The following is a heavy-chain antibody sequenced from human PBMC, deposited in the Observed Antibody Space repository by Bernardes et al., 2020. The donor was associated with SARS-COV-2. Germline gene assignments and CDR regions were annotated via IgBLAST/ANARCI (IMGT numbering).Heavy chain of an antibody. J-gene: IGHJ3*02. Sequence: GGSLRLSCAGSGFSLSDSSIHWFRKAPGKGREWVDRITNKEDKYATVYAASVKGRFTISRDDSKYTSYLQMNSLKTDDTALYYCTRDHPYRNSWWDTFDIWGPGTMVTVSS. CDR2: ITNKEDKYAT. CDR3: TRDHPYRNSWWDTFDI. D-gene: IGHD6-13*01. V-gene: IGHV3-73*01. CDR1: GFSLSDSS.